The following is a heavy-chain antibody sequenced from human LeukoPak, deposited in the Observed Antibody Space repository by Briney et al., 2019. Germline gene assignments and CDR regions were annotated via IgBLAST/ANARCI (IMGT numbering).Heavy chain of an antibody. D-gene: IGHD3-10*01. V-gene: IGHV1-2*03. Sequence: LGASVKVSCKASGYTFIGYYLHWVRQAPGQGLEWMGWINPNSGGTKYAQKFQGRVTMTRDTSISTAYMELTTLTSDDTAVYYCARGYGSGSSPFDYWGQGTLVTVSS. CDR2: INPNSGGT. CDR3: ARGYGSGSSPFDY. J-gene: IGHJ4*02. CDR1: GYTFIGYY.